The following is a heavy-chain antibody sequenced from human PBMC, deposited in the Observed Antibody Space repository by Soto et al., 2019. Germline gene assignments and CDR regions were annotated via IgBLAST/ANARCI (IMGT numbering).Heavy chain of an antibody. J-gene: IGHJ4*02. CDR1: GYTFTSYA. D-gene: IGHD2-15*01. CDR2: INAGNGNT. CDR3: ARTPPRLLAPNY. V-gene: IGHV1-3*01. Sequence: VASVKVSCKASGYTFTSYAMHWVRQAPGQRLEWMGWINAGNGNTKYSQKFQGRVTITRDTSASTAYMELSSLRSEDTAVYYCARTPPRLLAPNYWGQRTLVTVSS.